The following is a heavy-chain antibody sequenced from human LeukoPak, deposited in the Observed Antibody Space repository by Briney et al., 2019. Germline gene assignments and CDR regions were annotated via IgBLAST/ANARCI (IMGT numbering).Heavy chain of an antibody. J-gene: IGHJ5*02. CDR2: IYSSGST. CDR3: AREKKTYYDILIEDWFDP. Sequence: TSETLSLTCTVSGGSISSSSYHWDWIRQPPGKGLEWIGSIYSSGSTYYNPSLKSRVTISVDTSKNQFSLKLSSVTAADTAVYYCAREKKTYYDILIEDWFDPWGQGTLVTVSS. D-gene: IGHD3-9*01. V-gene: IGHV4-39*07. CDR1: GGSISSSSYH.